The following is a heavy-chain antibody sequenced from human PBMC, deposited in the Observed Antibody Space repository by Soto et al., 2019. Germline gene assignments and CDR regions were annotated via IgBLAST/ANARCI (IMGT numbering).Heavy chain of an antibody. CDR1: GFTFSSAW. D-gene: IGHD3-22*01. J-gene: IGHJ3*02. Sequence: PAGSLRLSCAVSGFTFSSAWMSWVRQTPGKGLEWVGRIKSKTDGGTTDHAAPVKGRFTISRDDSKKTLYLQMNSLKTEDTAVYYCTTVSYYDSSGYAFDIWGQGTVVTVSS. V-gene: IGHV3-15*01. CDR2: IKSKTDGGTT. CDR3: TTVSYYDSSGYAFDI.